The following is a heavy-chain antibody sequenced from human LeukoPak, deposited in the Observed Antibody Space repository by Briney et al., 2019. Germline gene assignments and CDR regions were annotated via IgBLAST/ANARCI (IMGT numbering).Heavy chain of an antibody. CDR2: IYHSGST. D-gene: IGHD6-13*01. Sequence: SQTLSLTCAVSGGSISSGGYSWSWIRQPPGTGLEWIGYIYHSGSTYYNPSLKSRVTISVDRSKNQFSLKLSSVTAADTAVYYCARVMSRWYFDYWGQGTLVTVSS. V-gene: IGHV4-30-2*01. J-gene: IGHJ4*02. CDR1: GGSISSGGYS. CDR3: ARVMSRWYFDY.